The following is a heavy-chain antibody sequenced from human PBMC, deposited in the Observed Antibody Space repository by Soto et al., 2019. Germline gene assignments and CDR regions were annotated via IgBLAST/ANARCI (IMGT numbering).Heavy chain of an antibody. CDR3: AGGMAGLDV. J-gene: IGHJ6*02. V-gene: IGHV3-74*01. CDR1: GLTFSMYW. CDR2: INSDGSQT. Sequence: VQLVESGGGLVQPGGSLRLSCAASGLTFSMYWMHWVRQVPGKGLDWVSRINSDGSQTIYVDSVKGRLTISRDNAKKMLFLQMHTLRGEDMAVYYCAGGMAGLDVWGQGTTVTVSS.